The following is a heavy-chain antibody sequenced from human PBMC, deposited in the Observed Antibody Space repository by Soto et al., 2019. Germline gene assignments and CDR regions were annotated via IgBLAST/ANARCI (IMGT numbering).Heavy chain of an antibody. CDR1: GGSISSYY. J-gene: IGHJ4*02. CDR2: IYYSGST. Sequence: SETLSLTCTVSGGSISSYYWSWIRQPPGKGLEWIGYIYYSGSTNYNPSLKSRVTISVDTSKNQFSLKLSSVTAADTAVYYCAREGYGDYSGLWGQGTLVTVSS. D-gene: IGHD4-17*01. CDR3: AREGYGDYSGL. V-gene: IGHV4-59*01.